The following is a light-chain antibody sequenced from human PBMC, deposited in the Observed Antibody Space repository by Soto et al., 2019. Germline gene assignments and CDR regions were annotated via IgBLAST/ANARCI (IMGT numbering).Light chain of an antibody. CDR2: DAS. CDR3: QQYGSTPLT. CDR1: QSVKNNY. J-gene: IGKJ4*01. Sequence: EIVLKQSPYTLSLSPGERATLSCRASQSVKNNYLAWYQQKPGQAPRFLIYDASSRATGIPDRFSGSGSGTDFTLTISRLEPEDFAVYYCQQYGSTPLTFGGGTKVDIK. V-gene: IGKV3-20*01.